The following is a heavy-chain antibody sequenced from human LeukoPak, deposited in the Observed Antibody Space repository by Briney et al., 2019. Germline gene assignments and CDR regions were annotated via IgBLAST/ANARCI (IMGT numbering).Heavy chain of an antibody. CDR3: ARAGGFTGGYIF. Sequence: SETLSLICTVSGGSISNYYWSWIRQPPGKGLEWIGYIYYTGSTNYNPSLKSRVTISVDTSKSQFSLKLSSVTAADTAVYYCARAGGFTGGYIFWGQGTLVTVSS. D-gene: IGHD2-8*02. J-gene: IGHJ4*02. CDR2: IYYTGST. V-gene: IGHV4-59*01. CDR1: GGSISNYY.